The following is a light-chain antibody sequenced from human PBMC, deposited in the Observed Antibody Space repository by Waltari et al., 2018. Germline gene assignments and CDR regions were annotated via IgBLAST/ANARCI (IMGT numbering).Light chain of an antibody. Sequence: QSALTQPASVSGSPGQSLTISCTGTSSDIGRYNYVSWYQQHPGKAPKVMIYDVSDRPSGVSNRFSGSKSGNTASLTISGLQAEDEADYYCKSYTSSSTWVFGGGTKLTVL. J-gene: IGLJ3*02. CDR3: KSYTSSSTWV. CDR1: SSDIGRYNY. V-gene: IGLV2-14*01. CDR2: DVS.